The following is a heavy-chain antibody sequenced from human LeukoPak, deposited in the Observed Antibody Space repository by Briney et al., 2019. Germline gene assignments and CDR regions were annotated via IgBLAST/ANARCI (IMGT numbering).Heavy chain of an antibody. J-gene: IGHJ4*02. CDR2: IYSGGST. Sequence: GGSLRLSCAASGFTVSSNYMSWVRQAPGRGLDWVSVIYSGGSTYYADSVKGRFTISRDNSKNTLYLQMNSLRAEDTAVYYCARGHDYDSSVAYWGQGTLVTVSS. V-gene: IGHV3-66*01. D-gene: IGHD3-22*01. CDR3: ARGHDYDSSVAY. CDR1: GFTVSSNY.